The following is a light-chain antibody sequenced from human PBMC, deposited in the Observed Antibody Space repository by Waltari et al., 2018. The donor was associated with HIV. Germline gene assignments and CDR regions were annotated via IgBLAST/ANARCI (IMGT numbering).Light chain of an antibody. CDR2: GAS. CDR1: ESRSGGH. J-gene: IGKJ4*01. Sequence: DTVFTQSPGTLSLSPGERVTLSCRASESRSGGHLSWYQQKRGQTPRLLIDGASTRATGIPDRFSSSGSGTDFTLTISRLEPEDVAVYYCQQYGSSPSFGGGTKVEIK. V-gene: IGKV3-20*01. CDR3: QQYGSSPS.